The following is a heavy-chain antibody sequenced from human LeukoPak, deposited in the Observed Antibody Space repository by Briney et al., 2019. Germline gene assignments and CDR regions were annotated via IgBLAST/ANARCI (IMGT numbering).Heavy chain of an antibody. Sequence: GGSLRLSCAASGFTFSSHVMNWIRQPPGKGLEWVSSISCSGRYLYYADSVRGRFTIVRANAKNSLYLELNILRAEDAAIYYCDNATFIVEATTKGAFDVWGQGTLVTVSS. CDR3: DNATFIVEATTKGAFDV. D-gene: IGHD6-25*01. CDR1: GFTFSSHV. CDR2: ISCSGRYL. V-gene: IGHV3-21*06. J-gene: IGHJ3*01.